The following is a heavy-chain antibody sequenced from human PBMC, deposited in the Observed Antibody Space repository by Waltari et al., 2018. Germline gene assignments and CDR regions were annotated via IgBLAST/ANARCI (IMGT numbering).Heavy chain of an antibody. Sequence: QVQLVQSGAEVKKPGASVKVSCKASGYTFTGYYMHWVRQAPGQGLEWMGWINPNSGGTNYAQKFQGRVTMTRDTSISTAYMELSSLRSEDTAVYYCARGEGGVDSSPPFDYWGQGTLVTVSS. D-gene: IGHD6-13*01. CDR1: GYTFTGYY. CDR2: INPNSGGT. V-gene: IGHV1-2*02. J-gene: IGHJ4*02. CDR3: ARGEGGVDSSPPFDY.